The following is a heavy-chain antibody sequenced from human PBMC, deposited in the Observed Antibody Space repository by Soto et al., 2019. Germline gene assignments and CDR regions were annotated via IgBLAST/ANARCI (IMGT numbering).Heavy chain of an antibody. CDR3: ASARSLGYYYYGMDV. D-gene: IGHD2-15*01. CDR1: GYTFTGYY. Sequence: QVQLVQSGAEVKKPGASVKVSCKASGYTFTGYYMHWVRQAPGQGLEWMGWINPNSGGTNYAQKFQGWVTMTRDTSISTAYMELSRLRSDDTAVYYCASARSLGYYYYGMDVWGQGTTVTVSS. CDR2: INPNSGGT. V-gene: IGHV1-2*04. J-gene: IGHJ6*02.